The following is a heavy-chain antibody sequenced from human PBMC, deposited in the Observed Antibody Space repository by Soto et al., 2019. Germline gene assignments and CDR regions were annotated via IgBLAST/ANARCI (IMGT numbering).Heavy chain of an antibody. Sequence: GESLKISCQTSGYGFTNHWITWVRQMPGKGLEWMGKIDPSDSYIDFSPSFRGHVTISADKSITTVFLQWSSLKASDTAIYFCARQHTPGTLDYWGQGTLVTVSS. CDR1: GYGFTNHW. D-gene: IGHD3-10*01. V-gene: IGHV5-10-1*01. CDR2: IDPSDSYI. CDR3: ARQHTPGTLDY. J-gene: IGHJ4*02.